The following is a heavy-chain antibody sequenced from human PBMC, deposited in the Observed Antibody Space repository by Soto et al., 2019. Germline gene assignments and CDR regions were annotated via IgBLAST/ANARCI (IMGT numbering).Heavy chain of an antibody. D-gene: IGHD3-10*01. CDR3: AKEIAYYCGSGSYYSFLTPVDY. CDR1: GFTFSSYA. Sequence: GGSLRLSCAASGFTFSSYAMSWVRQAPGKGLEWVSAISGSGGSTYYADSVKGRFTISRDNSKNTLYLQMNSLRAEDTAVYYCAKEIAYYCGSGSYYSFLTPVDYWGQGTLVTVSS. J-gene: IGHJ4*02. V-gene: IGHV3-23*01. CDR2: ISGSGGST.